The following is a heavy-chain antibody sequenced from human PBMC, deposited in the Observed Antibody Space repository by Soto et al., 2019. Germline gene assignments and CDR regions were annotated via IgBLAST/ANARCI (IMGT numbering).Heavy chain of an antibody. CDR3: AKDLIFSIAVAGTQSGFDY. V-gene: IGHV3-23*01. Sequence: PGGSLRLSCAASGFTFSSYAMSWVRQAPGKGLEWVSAISGSGGSTYYADSVKGRFTISRDNSKNTLYLQMNSLRAEDTAVYYCAKDLIFSIAVAGTQSGFDYWGQGTLVTVSS. CDR2: ISGSGGST. D-gene: IGHD6-19*01. CDR1: GFTFSSYA. J-gene: IGHJ4*02.